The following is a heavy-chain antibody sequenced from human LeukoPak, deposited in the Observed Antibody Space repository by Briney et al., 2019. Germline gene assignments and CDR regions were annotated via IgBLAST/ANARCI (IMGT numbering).Heavy chain of an antibody. D-gene: IGHD2-15*01. CDR3: ARRAGYCSGASCEYFEY. CDR2: IYPGDSDT. V-gene: IGHV5-51*01. J-gene: IGHJ4*02. Sequence: GESLKISCKGSGYSFTSYWIGWVRQMPGKGLEWMGIIYPGDSDTRYNPAFRGQVTISADKSINTAYLQSSSLKASDTAMYCCARRAGYCSGASCEYFEYWGQGTLVSVSS. CDR1: GYSFTSYW.